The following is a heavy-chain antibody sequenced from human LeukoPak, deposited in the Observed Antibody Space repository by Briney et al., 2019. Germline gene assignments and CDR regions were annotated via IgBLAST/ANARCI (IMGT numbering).Heavy chain of an antibody. Sequence: SETLSLTCTVSGGSISSSSYYWGWIRQPPGKGLEWIGSIYYSGSTYYNPSLKSRVTISVDTSKNQFSLKLSSVTAADTAVYYCARHIGERLAAAPFGGMDVWGQGTTVTVSS. CDR2: IYYSGST. V-gene: IGHV4-39*01. CDR3: ARHIGERLAAAPFGGMDV. J-gene: IGHJ6*02. CDR1: GGSISSSSYY. D-gene: IGHD6-13*01.